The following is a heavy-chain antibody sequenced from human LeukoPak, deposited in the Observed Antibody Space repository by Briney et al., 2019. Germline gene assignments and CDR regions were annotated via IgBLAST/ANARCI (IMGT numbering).Heavy chain of an antibody. D-gene: IGHD5-24*01. CDR2: VHFSGIT. V-gene: IGHV4-39*02. CDR1: GASISTDNY. Sequence: PSETLSLTCTVSGASISTDNYWGWIRQAPGKGLELIGSVHFSGITYYNPSLKSRVAIALDTSKNQFSLKLSSVTAADTAVYYCAREGMALDYWGQGTLVTVSS. J-gene: IGHJ4*02. CDR3: AREGMALDY.